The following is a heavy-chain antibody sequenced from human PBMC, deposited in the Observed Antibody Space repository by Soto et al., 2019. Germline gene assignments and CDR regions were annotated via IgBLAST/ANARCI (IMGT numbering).Heavy chain of an antibody. V-gene: IGHV1-69*13. J-gene: IGHJ6*02. CDR3: ARAEIYCSSTSCYTEDDYYYYGMDV. D-gene: IGHD2-2*02. Sequence: GASVKVSCKASGGTFSSYAISWVRQAPGQGLEWMGGIIPIFGTANYAQKFQGRVTITADESTSTAYMELSSLRSEDTAVYYCARAEIYCSSTSCYTEDDYYYYGMDVWGQGTTVTVSS. CDR2: IIPIFGTA. CDR1: GGTFSSYA.